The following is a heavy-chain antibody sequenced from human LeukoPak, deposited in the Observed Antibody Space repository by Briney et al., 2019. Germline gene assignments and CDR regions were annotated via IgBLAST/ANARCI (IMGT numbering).Heavy chain of an antibody. J-gene: IGHJ4*02. Sequence: GGSLRLSCAASGFIFSNYWMSWVRQAPGKGLEWVANIKQDGSEKYYVDSVKGRFTISKDNAKNSLYLQMNNLRAEDTAVYYCARDRRHGGASQSFDYWGQGTLVTVSS. CDR3: ARDRRHGGASQSFDY. D-gene: IGHD4/OR15-4a*01. CDR2: IKQDGSEK. V-gene: IGHV3-7*01. CDR1: GFIFSNYW.